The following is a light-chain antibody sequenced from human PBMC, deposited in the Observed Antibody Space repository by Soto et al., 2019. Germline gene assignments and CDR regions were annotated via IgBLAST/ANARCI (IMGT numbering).Light chain of an antibody. CDR1: QTIRSNY. CDR3: QQYCSSTWT. J-gene: IGKJ1*01. CDR2: GPT. Sequence: ETVLPQSPGTLSLSPGEIATLSFRASQTIRSNYLAWYRQTPGQAPRLLIYGPTNRATGMADRFSGSGSGTDSTLIIIRLEAEDLSLDYCQQYCSSTWTFGQGTKVEIK. V-gene: IGKV3-20*01.